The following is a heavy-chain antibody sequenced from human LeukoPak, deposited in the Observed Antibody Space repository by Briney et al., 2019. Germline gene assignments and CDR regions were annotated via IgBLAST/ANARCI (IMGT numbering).Heavy chain of an antibody. J-gene: IGHJ4*02. D-gene: IGHD1-26*01. CDR1: GYSFSTYW. CDR3: VRRLVGTKYFDY. CDR2: IYPGDYDT. Sequence: GESLKISCKASGYSFSTYWIGWVRQMPGKGLEWMGIIYPGDYDTRYSPSLQGQVTISVDKSISIAYLQWNRLKASDTAMYYCVRRLVGTKYFDYWGQGTLVTVSS. V-gene: IGHV5-51*01.